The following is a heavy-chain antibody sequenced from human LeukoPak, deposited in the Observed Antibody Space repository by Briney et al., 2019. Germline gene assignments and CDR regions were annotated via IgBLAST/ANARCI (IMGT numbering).Heavy chain of an antibody. CDR3: AREDWYFDL. CDR1: GGSLTDYY. Sequence: SETLSLTCAVYGGSLTDYYWAWIRQPPGKGLEWIGEINHGGSTNYSPSLKSRVTISLDTSKNQFFLKLTSVTAADTAVYHCAREDWYFDLWGRGTLVTVSS. CDR2: INHGGST. V-gene: IGHV4-34*01. J-gene: IGHJ2*01.